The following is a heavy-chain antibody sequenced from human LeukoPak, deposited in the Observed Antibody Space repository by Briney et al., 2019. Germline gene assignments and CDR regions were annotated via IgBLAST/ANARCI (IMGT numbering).Heavy chain of an antibody. D-gene: IGHD5-24*01. V-gene: IGHV3-30*18. J-gene: IGHJ4*02. CDR1: GFTFSSYS. CDR3: AKDAKGDGYNMLDY. CDR2: ISYDGSNK. Sequence: GGSLRLSCAASGFTFSSYSMNWVRQAPGKGLEWVSVISYDGSNKYYADSVKGRFTISRDNSKNTLYLQMNSLRAEDTAVYYCAKDAKGDGYNMLDYWGQGTLVTVSS.